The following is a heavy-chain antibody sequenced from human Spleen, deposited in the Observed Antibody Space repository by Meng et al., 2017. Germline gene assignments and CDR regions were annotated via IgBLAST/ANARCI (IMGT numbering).Heavy chain of an antibody. J-gene: IGHJ4*02. Sequence: VQPQESGPGLVKPSQPLSLTCTGSGGSISSGGYYWSWIRQHPGKGLEWIGYIDYSGSTNYNPSLESRATISVDTSQNNLSLKLSSVTAADSAVYYCARGPTTMAHDFDYWGQGTLVTVSS. CDR3: ARGPTTMAHDFDY. D-gene: IGHD4-11*01. CDR1: GGSISSGGYY. V-gene: IGHV4-31*03. CDR2: IDYSGST.